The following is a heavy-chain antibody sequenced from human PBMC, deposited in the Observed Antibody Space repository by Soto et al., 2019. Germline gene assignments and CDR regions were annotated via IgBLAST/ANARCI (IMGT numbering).Heavy chain of an antibody. CDR2: ISWNSGNL. J-gene: IGHJ4*02. V-gene: IGHV3-9*01. CDR3: AKGASTTVFAFNDY. CDR1: GFTFDDYA. D-gene: IGHD4-17*01. Sequence: EVQLLESGGGLVQPGRSLRLSCAASGFTFDDYAMHWVRQPPGKGLEWVSSISWNSGNLGYADSVKGRFTISRDKAKNSLYLPMNSLRGEDTALYYCAKGASTTVFAFNDYWGQGTLVTVSS.